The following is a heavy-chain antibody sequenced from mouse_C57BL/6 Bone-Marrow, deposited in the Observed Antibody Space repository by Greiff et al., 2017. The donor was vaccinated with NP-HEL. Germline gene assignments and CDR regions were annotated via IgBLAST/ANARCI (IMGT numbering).Heavy chain of an antibody. CDR2: IDPENGDT. J-gene: IGHJ3*01. V-gene: IGHV14-4*01. D-gene: IGHD2-1*01. CDR1: GFNIKDDY. Sequence: EVKLQESGAELVRPGASVKLSCTASGFNIKDDYMHWVKQRPEQGLEWIGWIDPENGDTEYASKFQGKATITADTSSNTAYLQLSSLTSEDTSVYYCTRYGNYLPGFAYWGQGTLVTVSA. CDR3: TRYGNYLPGFAY.